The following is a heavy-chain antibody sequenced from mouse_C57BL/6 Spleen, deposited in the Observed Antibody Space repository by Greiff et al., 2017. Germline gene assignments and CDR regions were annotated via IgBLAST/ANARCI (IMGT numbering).Heavy chain of an antibody. D-gene: IGHD1-1*01. Sequence: VQLQQPGAELVKPGASVKLSCKASGYTFTSYWMHWVKQRPGQGLEWIGMIHPNSGSTNYHEKFKSKATLTVDKSSSTAYMQLSSLTSEDSAVYYCARGITTVVAPDYWGQGTTLTVSS. V-gene: IGHV1-64*01. CDR1: GYTFTSYW. CDR2: IHPNSGST. J-gene: IGHJ2*01. CDR3: ARGITTVVAPDY.